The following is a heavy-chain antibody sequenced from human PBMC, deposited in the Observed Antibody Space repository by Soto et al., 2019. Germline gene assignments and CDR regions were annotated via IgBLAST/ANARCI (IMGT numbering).Heavy chain of an antibody. Sequence: EVQLLESGGGLVQPGGSLRLSCAASGFTFSSYAMSWVRQAPGKGLEWVSYISSSSSTINYADSVKGRFTISRDNAKNSLYLQMNSLKDEDTAVYYCARALSTYGSGSYYNFWGQGTLVTVSS. V-gene: IGHV3-48*02. CDR2: ISSSSSTI. D-gene: IGHD3-10*01. CDR1: GFTFSSYA. J-gene: IGHJ4*02. CDR3: ARALSTYGSGSYYNF.